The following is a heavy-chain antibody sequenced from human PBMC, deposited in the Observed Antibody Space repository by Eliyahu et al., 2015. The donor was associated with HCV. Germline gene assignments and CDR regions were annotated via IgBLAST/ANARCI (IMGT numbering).Heavy chain of an antibody. Sequence: EVQLVESGGGLVQPGRSLRLSCAASGFTFDDYAMHWVRQAPGKGLEWVSGISWNSGSIGYTDSVKGRFTISRDNAKNSLYLQMNSLRAEDTALYYCAKTLDSSGPSAVDYWGQGTLVTVSS. CDR1: GFTFDDYA. V-gene: IGHV3-9*01. D-gene: IGHD3-22*01. J-gene: IGHJ4*02. CDR3: AKTLDSSGPSAVDY. CDR2: ISWNSGSI.